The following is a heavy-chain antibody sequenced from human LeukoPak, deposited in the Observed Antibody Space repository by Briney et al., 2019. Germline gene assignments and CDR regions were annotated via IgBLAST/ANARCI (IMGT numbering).Heavy chain of an antibody. CDR3: ARGRRQGRCSSTSCYSYYFDY. Sequence: ASVKVSCKASGYTFTSYDINWVRQAPGQGLEWMGWMNPNSGNTGYAQKFRGRVTITRNTSISTAYMELSSLRSEDTAVYYCARGRRQGRCSSTSCYSYYFDYWGQGTLVTVSS. V-gene: IGHV1-8*03. CDR1: GYTFTSYD. D-gene: IGHD2-2*01. CDR2: MNPNSGNT. J-gene: IGHJ4*02.